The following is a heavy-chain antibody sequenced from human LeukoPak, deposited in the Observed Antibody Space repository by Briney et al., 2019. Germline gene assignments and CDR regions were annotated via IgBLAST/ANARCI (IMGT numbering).Heavy chain of an antibody. Sequence: GGSLRLSCAASGFTVSSNYMSWVRQAPGKGLEWVSALYIGSQTYYADSVKGRFTISSDNYKNTVYLQMNNLRAEDTAVYYCARATTRITTFDYWGQGALVTVSS. J-gene: IGHJ4*02. CDR2: LYIGSQT. CDR1: GFTVSSNY. V-gene: IGHV3-53*01. D-gene: IGHD4-17*01. CDR3: ARATTRITTFDY.